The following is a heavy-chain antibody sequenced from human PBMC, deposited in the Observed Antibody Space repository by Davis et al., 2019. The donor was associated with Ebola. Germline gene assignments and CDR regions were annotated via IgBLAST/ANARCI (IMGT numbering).Heavy chain of an antibody. Sequence: GESLKIPCAASGFTFSSNSMNWVRQAPGKGLEWVSVLYRDGRTYYAESLKGRFTISRDNSKNTLYLQMNSLRAEDTAVYYCAKGIWFDPWGQGTLVTVSS. CDR1: GFTFSSNS. CDR3: AKGIWFDP. J-gene: IGHJ5*02. CDR2: LYRDGRT. V-gene: IGHV3-66*02.